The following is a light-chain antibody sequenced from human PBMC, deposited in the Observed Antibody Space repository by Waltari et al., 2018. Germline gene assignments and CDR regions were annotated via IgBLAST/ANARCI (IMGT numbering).Light chain of an antibody. V-gene: IGLV2-14*03. CDR1: SSDIGAFAL. CDR3: SSFTTGSTGL. Sequence: QSALPQPASVSGSPGPSITISCTGISSDIGAFALVSWYHHHPGRAPRLIIRNVSERPSGVPHRFSGSKSGNTASLTISSLRSEDESLYFCSSFTTGSTGLFGGGTKLTVL. CDR2: NVS. J-gene: IGLJ2*01.